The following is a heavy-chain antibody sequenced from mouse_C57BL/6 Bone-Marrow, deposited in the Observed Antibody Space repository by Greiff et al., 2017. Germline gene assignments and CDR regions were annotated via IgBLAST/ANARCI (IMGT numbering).Heavy chain of an antibody. Sequence: EVQRVESGGGLVKPGGSLKLSCAASGFTFSDYGMHWVRQAPEKGLEWVAYISSGSSTIYYADTVKGRFTISRDNAKNTLFLQMTSLRSEDTAMYYGARGIYGNYDAYWGQGTLVTVSA. CDR3: ARGIYGNYDAY. D-gene: IGHD2-1*01. CDR2: ISSGSSTI. V-gene: IGHV5-17*01. CDR1: GFTFSDYG. J-gene: IGHJ3*01.